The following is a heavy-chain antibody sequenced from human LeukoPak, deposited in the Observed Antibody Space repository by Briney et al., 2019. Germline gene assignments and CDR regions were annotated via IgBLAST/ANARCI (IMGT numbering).Heavy chain of an antibody. CDR1: GWSFNDYY. J-gene: IGHJ4*02. CDR3: ARHKYTAVAFEF. Sequence: KSSETLSLTCGVYGWSFNDYYWNWIRQPPGKGLEWIGEINARGDTNYNPSLKSRVTISVDTSKNQFSLRLTSMIAADTAVYYCARHKYTAVAFEFWGQGTLVTVSS. V-gene: IGHV4-34*01. D-gene: IGHD4-23*01. CDR2: INARGDT.